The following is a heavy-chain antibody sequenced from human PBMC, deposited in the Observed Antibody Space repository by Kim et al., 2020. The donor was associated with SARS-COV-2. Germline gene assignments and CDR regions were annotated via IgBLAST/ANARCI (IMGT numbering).Heavy chain of an antibody. J-gene: IGHJ1*01. CDR3: ARPGDSYDSSGPD. Sequence: SETLSLTCTVSGGSISSSSYYWGWIRQPPGEGLEWIGSIYYSGSTYYNPSLKSRVTISVDTSKNQFSLKLSSVTAADTAVYYCARPGDSYDSSGPDWGQG. CDR1: GGSISSSSYY. D-gene: IGHD3-22*01. CDR2: IYYSGST. V-gene: IGHV4-39*01.